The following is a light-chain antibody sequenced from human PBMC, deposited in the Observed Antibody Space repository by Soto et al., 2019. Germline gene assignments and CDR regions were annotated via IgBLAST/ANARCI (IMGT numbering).Light chain of an antibody. Sequence: DIQMTQSPSTLSASVGDRVTITCRASQSISRWWAWYQQKPGKAPKFLMYKASSLESGVPSRFSGSGSGTEFTLTISSLQPDDFATYYCQQYNTYPYTFGQGTKLEIK. CDR1: QSISRW. V-gene: IGKV1-5*03. J-gene: IGKJ2*01. CDR3: QQYNTYPYT. CDR2: KAS.